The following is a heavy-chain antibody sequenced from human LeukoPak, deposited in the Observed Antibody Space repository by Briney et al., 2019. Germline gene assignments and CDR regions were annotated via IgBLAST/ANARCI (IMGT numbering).Heavy chain of an antibody. CDR3: ARDLTYYYDSGGYYPQVVYYFDY. CDR2: IIPIFGTA. V-gene: IGHV1-69*13. J-gene: IGHJ4*02. CDR1: GGTFSSYA. Sequence: SVKVSCKASGGTFSSYAISWARQAPGQGLEWMGGIIPIFGTANYAQKFQGRVTITADESTSTAYMELSSLRSEDTAVYYCARDLTYYYDSGGYYPQVVYYFDYWGQGTLVTVSS. D-gene: IGHD3-22*01.